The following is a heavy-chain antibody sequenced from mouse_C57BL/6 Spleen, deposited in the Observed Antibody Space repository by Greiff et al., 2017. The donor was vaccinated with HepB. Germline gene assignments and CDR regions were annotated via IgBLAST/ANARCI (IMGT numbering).Heavy chain of an antibody. CDR2: IRSKSNNYTT. CDR1: GFSFNTYA. Sequence: EVHLVESGGGLVQPKGSLKLSCAASGFSFNTYAMNWVRQPPGKGLEWVARIRSKSNNYTTYYADSVKDRFTISRDDSESMLYLQMNNMKTEDTAMYYGVREELGLYFDDWGQGTTLTVSS. CDR3: VREELGLYFDD. J-gene: IGHJ2*01. D-gene: IGHD3-1*01. V-gene: IGHV10-1*01.